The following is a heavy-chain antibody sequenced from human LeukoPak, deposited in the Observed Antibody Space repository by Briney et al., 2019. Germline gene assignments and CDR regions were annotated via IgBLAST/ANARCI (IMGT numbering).Heavy chain of an antibody. CDR3: ARGAQRNYDSSGYYQGDY. V-gene: IGHV3-7*01. CDR1: GFTFSSYW. CDR2: IKQDGSVK. D-gene: IGHD3-22*01. Sequence: QTGGSLRLSCAASGFTFSSYWMSWVRQAPGKGLEWVANIKQDGSVKYYVDSVKGRFTISRDNAKNSLYLQMNSLRAEDTAVYYCARGAQRNYDSSGYYQGDYWGQGTLVTVSS. J-gene: IGHJ4*02.